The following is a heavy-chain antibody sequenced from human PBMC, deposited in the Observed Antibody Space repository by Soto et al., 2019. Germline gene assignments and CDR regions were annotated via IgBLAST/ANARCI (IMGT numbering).Heavy chain of an antibody. J-gene: IGHJ6*02. CDR2: IIPIFGTA. CDR1: GGTFSSYA. CDR3: AVETGTAIPPTNYYYYGMDV. V-gene: IGHV1-69*13. Sequence: SVKVSCKASGGTFSSYAISWVRQAPGQGLEWMGGIIPIFGTANYAQKFQGRVTITADESTSTAYMELSSLRSEDTAVYYCAVETGTAIPPTNYYYYGMDVWGQGTTVTVSS. D-gene: IGHD5-18*01.